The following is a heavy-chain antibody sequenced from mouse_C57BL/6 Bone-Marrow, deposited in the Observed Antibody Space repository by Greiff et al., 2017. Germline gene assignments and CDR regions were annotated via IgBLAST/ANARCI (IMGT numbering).Heavy chain of an antibody. CDR1: GYTFTSYW. V-gene: IGHV1-69*01. J-gene: IGHJ2*01. CDR3: ARSDYYGSSYNFDY. D-gene: IGHD1-1*01. Sequence: QVQLQQPGAELVMPGASVKLSCKASGYTFTSYWMHWVKQRPGQGLEWIGEIDPSDSYTNYNQKVKGKSTLTVAKSSSTAYMQLSSLTSEDSAVYYCARSDYYGSSYNFDYWGQGTTLTVSS. CDR2: IDPSDSYT.